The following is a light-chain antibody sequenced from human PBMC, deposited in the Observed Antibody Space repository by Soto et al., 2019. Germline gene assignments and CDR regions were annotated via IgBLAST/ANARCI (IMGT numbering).Light chain of an antibody. J-gene: IGLJ1*01. CDR1: SSNIGPNY. CDR3: AAWDDSLSGYV. Sequence: QSVLTQPPSASGTPGQRVTISCSGSSSNIGPNYVYWYQHLPGTAPKLRIYSNDQRPSGVPDRFSGSKSGTSASLAISGLRSEDEADYYCAAWDDSLSGYVFGTGTKVTVL. V-gene: IGLV1-47*02. CDR2: SND.